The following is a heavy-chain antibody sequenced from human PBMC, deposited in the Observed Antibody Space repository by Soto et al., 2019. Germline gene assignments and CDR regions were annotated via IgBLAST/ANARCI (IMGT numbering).Heavy chain of an antibody. V-gene: IGHV3-33*01. CDR1: GFTFSSYG. J-gene: IGHJ4*02. D-gene: IGHD4-17*01. CDR2: IWYDGSNK. CDR3: ARDFYGDYSYYFDY. Sequence: GGSLRLSCAASGFTFSSYGMHWVRQAPGKGLEWVAVIWYDGSNKYYADSVKGRFTISRDNSKNTLYLQMNSLRAEDTAVYYCARDFYGDYSYYFDYWGQGTLVTVSS.